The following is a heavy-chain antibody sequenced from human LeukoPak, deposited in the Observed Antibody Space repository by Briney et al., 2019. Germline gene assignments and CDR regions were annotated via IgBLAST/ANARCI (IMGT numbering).Heavy chain of an antibody. Sequence: GGSLRLSCAASGSTFNTYWMTWVRQAPGRGLEWVANINQNGSEKYYVDSVKGRFTISRDNAKNSLYLQMNSLRAEDTAVYYCARDVAGSWAFESWGQGTLVTVSS. CDR1: GSTFNTYW. J-gene: IGHJ4*02. CDR3: ARDVAGSWAFES. V-gene: IGHV3-7*01. CDR2: INQNGSEK. D-gene: IGHD6-13*01.